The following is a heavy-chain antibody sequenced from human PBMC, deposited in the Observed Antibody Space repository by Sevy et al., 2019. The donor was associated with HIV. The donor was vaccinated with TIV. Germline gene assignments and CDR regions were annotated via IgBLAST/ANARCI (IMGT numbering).Heavy chain of an antibody. CDR1: GYTFTSYG. Sequence: ASVKVSCKASGYTFTSYGISWVRQAPGQGLEWMGWISAYNGNTNYAQKLQGRVTMTTDTSTSTAYMELRSLRSDDTAVYYCARDPPHYGSGSYYRFLMGAHNDAFDIWGQGTMVTVSS. CDR3: ARDPPHYGSGSYYRFLMGAHNDAFDI. D-gene: IGHD3-10*01. CDR2: ISAYNGNT. V-gene: IGHV1-18*01. J-gene: IGHJ3*02.